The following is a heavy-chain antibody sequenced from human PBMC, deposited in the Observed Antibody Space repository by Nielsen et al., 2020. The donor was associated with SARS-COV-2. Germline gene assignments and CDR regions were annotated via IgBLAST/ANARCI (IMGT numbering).Heavy chain of an antibody. D-gene: IGHD2-8*01. Sequence: GESLKISCAASRFDFNDYNMNWVRQAPGKGLEWVSSISSRGEFSFYADSLKGRFTISRDSVKNALYLQMNSLRPEDTAVYYCASGVDYLDFWGQGTLVTVSS. CDR3: ASGVDYLDF. J-gene: IGHJ4*02. CDR1: RFDFNDYN. CDR2: ISSRGEFS. V-gene: IGHV3-21*06.